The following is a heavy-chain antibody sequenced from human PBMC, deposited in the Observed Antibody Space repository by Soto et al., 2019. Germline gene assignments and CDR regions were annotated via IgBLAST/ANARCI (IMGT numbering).Heavy chain of an antibody. Sequence: GGSLRLSCAASGFTFSSYSMNWVRQAPGKGLEWVSSISSSSSYIYYADSVKGRFTISRDNAKNSLYLQMNSLRAEDTAVYYCAGGLAAAVGEDYHYCYGMDVWGQGTTVTVSS. D-gene: IGHD6-13*01. CDR3: AGGLAAAVGEDYHYCYGMDV. CDR1: GFTFSSYS. V-gene: IGHV3-21*01. CDR2: ISSSSSYI. J-gene: IGHJ6*02.